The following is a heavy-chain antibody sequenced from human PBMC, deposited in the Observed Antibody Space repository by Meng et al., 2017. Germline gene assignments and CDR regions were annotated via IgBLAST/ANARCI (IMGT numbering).Heavy chain of an antibody. Sequence: VILQQLGAVMLEPWETLSRTLLVPGGSFSNYYWSWIRQPPGKGLEWIGQINHSGSTNYNPSLESRATISVDTSKNHLSLKLSSVTAADSAVYYCARAMVTTGHEFDSWGQGTLVTVSS. V-gene: IGHV4-34*01. D-gene: IGHD5-24*01. J-gene: IGHJ4*02. CDR2: INHSGST. CDR1: GGSFSNYY. CDR3: ARAMVTTGHEFDS.